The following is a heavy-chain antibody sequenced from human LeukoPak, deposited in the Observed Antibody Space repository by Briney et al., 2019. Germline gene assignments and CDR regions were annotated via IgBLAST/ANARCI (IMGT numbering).Heavy chain of an antibody. CDR2: ISSSSSYI. Sequence: GGSLRLSCAASGFSFSNYTMNWVRQAPGKGLEWVSSISSSSSYIFYADSVKGRFTISRDNSKNTLFLQMNSLRAEDTAVYYCAKGLLGSGCQQSFGCLINYWGQGTLVTVSS. D-gene: IGHD6-19*01. V-gene: IGHV3-21*04. CDR1: GFSFSNYT. CDR3: AKGLLGSGCQQSFGCLINY. J-gene: IGHJ4*02.